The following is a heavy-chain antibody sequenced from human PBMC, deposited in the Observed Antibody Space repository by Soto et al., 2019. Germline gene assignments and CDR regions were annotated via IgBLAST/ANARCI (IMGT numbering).Heavy chain of an antibody. D-gene: IGHD3-9*01. CDR2: ISGSGGST. J-gene: IGHJ3*02. V-gene: IGHV3-23*01. CDR1: GFTFSSYA. Sequence: EVQLLESGGGLVQPGGSLRLSCAASGFTFSSYAMSWVRQAPGKGLEWVSAISGSGGSTYYADSVKGRFTISRDNSKNRLYLKMNSLRAEDTAVYYCAKDRPVLRYFDWLSMAFNAFDIWGQGTMVTVSS. CDR3: AKDRPVLRYFDWLSMAFNAFDI.